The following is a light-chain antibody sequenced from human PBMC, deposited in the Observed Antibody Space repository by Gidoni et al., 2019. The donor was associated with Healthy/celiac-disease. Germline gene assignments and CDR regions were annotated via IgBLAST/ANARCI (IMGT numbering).Light chain of an antibody. CDR1: QGISSY. J-gene: IGKJ5*01. CDR2: VAS. V-gene: IGKV1-9*01. Sequence: DIQLTQSPSFLSASVGDRVTITCRASQGISSYLAWYQQKPGKAPKLLIYVASTLQSGVPSRFSGSGSATEFTITISSMQHADFATSYCQQLNSYHPITFGQGTQLEIK. CDR3: QQLNSYHPIT.